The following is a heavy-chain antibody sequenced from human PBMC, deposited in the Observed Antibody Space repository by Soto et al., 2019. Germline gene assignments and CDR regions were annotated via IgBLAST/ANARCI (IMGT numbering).Heavy chain of an antibody. CDR1: GYTFTSYG. Sequence: ASVKVSCKASGYTFTSYGISWVRQAPGQGLEWMGWISAYNGNTNYAQKLQGRVTMTTDTSTSTAYMELRSLRSDDMAVYYCARIVYNYCSGGSCYYFSGYDYYGMDVWGKGTTVTVSS. CDR2: ISAYNGNT. CDR3: ARIVYNYCSGGSCYYFSGYDYYGMDV. D-gene: IGHD2-15*01. J-gene: IGHJ6*04. V-gene: IGHV1-18*03.